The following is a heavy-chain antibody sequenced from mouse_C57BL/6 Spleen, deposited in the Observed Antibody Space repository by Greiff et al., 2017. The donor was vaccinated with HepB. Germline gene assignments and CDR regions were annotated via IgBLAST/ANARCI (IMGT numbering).Heavy chain of an antibody. CDR1: GFSFNTYA. D-gene: IGHD3-3*01. V-gene: IGHV10-1*01. CDR3: VRQGPLNGYYFDY. CDR2: IRSQSNNYAT. Sequence: EVKLVESGGGLVQPKGSLKLSCAASGFSFNTYAMNWVRQAPGKGLEWVARIRSQSNNYATYYADSVKDRFTISRDDSESMLYLQMNILKTEDTAMYYCVRQGPLNGYYFDYWGQGTTLTVSS. J-gene: IGHJ2*01.